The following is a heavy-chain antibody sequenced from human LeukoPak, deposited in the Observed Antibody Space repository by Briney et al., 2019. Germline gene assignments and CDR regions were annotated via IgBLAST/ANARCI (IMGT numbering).Heavy chain of an antibody. CDR2: INHSGST. CDR1: GGSFSAYY. Sequence: SETLSLTCAVYGGSFSAYYWSWIRQPPGKGLEWIGEINHSGSTNYNPSLKSRVTISVDTSKNQFSLKLSSVTAADTAVYYCARVVDCSSTSCHKSYYYYYYMDVWGKGTTVTVSS. V-gene: IGHV4-34*01. D-gene: IGHD2-2*01. J-gene: IGHJ6*03. CDR3: ARVVDCSSTSCHKSYYYYYYMDV.